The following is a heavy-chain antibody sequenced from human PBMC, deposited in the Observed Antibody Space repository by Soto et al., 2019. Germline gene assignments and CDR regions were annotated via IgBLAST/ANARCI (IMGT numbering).Heavy chain of an antibody. J-gene: IGHJ3*02. V-gene: IGHV3-48*02. Sequence: GGSLRLSCAASKFTFSSYSMNWVRQAPGKGLEWVSYISSSSSTIYYADSVKGRFTISRDNAKNSLYLQMNSLRDEDTAVYYCGGDSSGYYYPDVFDIWGQGTMVTVSS. D-gene: IGHD3-22*01. CDR2: ISSSSSTI. CDR3: GGDSSGYYYPDVFDI. CDR1: KFTFSSYS.